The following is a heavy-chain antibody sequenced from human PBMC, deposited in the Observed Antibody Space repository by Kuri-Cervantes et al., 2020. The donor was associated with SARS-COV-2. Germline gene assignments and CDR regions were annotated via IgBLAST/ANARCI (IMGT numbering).Heavy chain of an antibody. J-gene: IGHJ6*03. Sequence: GGSLRLSCAASGFSFSDYYMIWIRQAPGKGLEWVSYISSSTTYTNHADSVKGRFTISRDNAKNSLYLHMDGLRAEDSAVYSCARHATGYSSSSYLGYYAMDVWGKGTTVTVSS. V-gene: IGHV3-11*06. CDR1: GFSFSDYY. CDR3: ARHATGYSSSSYLGYYAMDV. CDR2: ISSSTTYT. D-gene: IGHD6-13*01.